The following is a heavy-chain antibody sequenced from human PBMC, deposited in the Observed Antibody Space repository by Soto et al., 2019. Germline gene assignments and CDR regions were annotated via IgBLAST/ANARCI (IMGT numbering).Heavy chain of an antibody. CDR3: ARHSGYDYVFDY. CDR2: INPNNGGT. CDR1: GYTFTSYG. Sequence: ASVKVSCKASGYTFTSYGISWVRQAPGQGLEWMGWINPNNGGTNYAQKFQGRVTMTRDTSTSTVYMELSSLRSDDTAVYYCARHSGYDYVFDYWGQGTLVTVS. V-gene: IGHV1-2*02. J-gene: IGHJ4*02. D-gene: IGHD5-12*01.